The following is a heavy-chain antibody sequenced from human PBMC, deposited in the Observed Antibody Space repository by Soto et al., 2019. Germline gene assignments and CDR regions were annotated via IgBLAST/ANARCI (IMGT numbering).Heavy chain of an antibody. V-gene: IGHV1-46*01. CDR3: AIDVFGHDNYETVGYYFDH. D-gene: IGHD3-22*01. CDR1: GYSFTNFH. CDR2: IDPSGGIT. J-gene: IGHJ4*02. Sequence: QVQLSQFGAEVKKPGASVKVSCKASGYSFTNFHIHWVRQAPGQGLEWMGMIDPSGGITRDAQGLQGRITMTRDASTSTVYMELRSLTSEDTAVYYCAIDVFGHDNYETVGYYFDHWGQGTLVTVSS.